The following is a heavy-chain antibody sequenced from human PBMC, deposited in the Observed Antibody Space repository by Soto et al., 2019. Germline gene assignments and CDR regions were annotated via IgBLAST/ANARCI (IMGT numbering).Heavy chain of an antibody. J-gene: IGHJ4*02. CDR2: ISAYNGNT. CDR3: ARDPYYDFWSGYFPFDY. Sequence: GASVKVSCKASGYTFTSYGISWVRQAPGQGLEWMGWISAYNGNTNYAQKLQGRVTMTTDTSTSTAYMELRSLRSDDTAVYYCARDPYYDFWSGYFPFDYWGQGTLVTVSS. D-gene: IGHD3-3*01. CDR1: GYTFTSYG. V-gene: IGHV1-18*01.